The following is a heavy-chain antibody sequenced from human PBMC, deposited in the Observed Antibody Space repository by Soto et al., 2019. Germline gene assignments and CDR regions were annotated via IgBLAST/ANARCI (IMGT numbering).Heavy chain of an antibody. J-gene: IGHJ4*02. V-gene: IGHV3-30*18. CDR2: MSYDGSNK. Sequence: QVQLEESGGGVVQPGRSLRLSCAASGFTFSSYGMHWVRQAPGKGLEWVAAMSYDGSNKYYADSVKGRFSISRDNSKNTLFRQMSSLRAEDTALYYCAKRGELSSNYYFDYWGQGTLVNVSS. CDR3: AKRGELSSNYYFDY. D-gene: IGHD3-16*02. CDR1: GFTFSSYG.